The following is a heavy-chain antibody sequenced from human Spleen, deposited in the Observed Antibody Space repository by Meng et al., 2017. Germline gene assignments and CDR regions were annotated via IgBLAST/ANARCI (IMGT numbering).Heavy chain of an antibody. Sequence: GESLKISCAASGFSFSSYAMSWVRRAPGKGLEWLAALSGGGFTTYYADSVKGRFTFSRDNSKNTLYLQMNSLKAEDTAVYYCAKTEDGWYSSWDYWGQGTLVTVSS. J-gene: IGHJ4*02. D-gene: IGHD6-19*01. V-gene: IGHV3-23*01. CDR1: GFSFSSYA. CDR2: LSGGGFTT. CDR3: AKTEDGWYSSWDY.